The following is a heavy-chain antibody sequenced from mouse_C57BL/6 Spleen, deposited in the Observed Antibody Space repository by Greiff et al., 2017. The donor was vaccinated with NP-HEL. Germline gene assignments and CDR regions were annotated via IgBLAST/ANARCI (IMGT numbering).Heavy chain of an antibody. V-gene: IGHV1-69*01. J-gene: IGHJ3*01. Sequence: QVQLQQPGAELVMPGASVKLSCKASGYTFTSYWMHWVKQRPGQGLEWIGEIDPSDSYTNYNQKFKGKSTLTVDKSSSTAYMQLSSLTSEDSAVYYCAREGYDYDGAYWGQGTLDTVSA. CDR3: AREGYDYDGAY. CDR2: IDPSDSYT. CDR1: GYTFTSYW. D-gene: IGHD2-4*01.